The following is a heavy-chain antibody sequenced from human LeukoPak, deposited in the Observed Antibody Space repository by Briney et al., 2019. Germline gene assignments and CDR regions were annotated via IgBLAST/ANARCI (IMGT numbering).Heavy chain of an antibody. Sequence: PGGSLRLSCAASGFTFSDYYMSWIRQAPGKGLEWVSYISSSGSTIYYADSVKGRFTISRDNAKNSLYLQMNSLRAEDTAVYYCAKDLYCSSTSCRDYWGQGTLVTVSS. V-gene: IGHV3-11*01. J-gene: IGHJ4*02. CDR3: AKDLYCSSTSCRDY. CDR1: GFTFSDYY. CDR2: ISSSGSTI. D-gene: IGHD2-2*01.